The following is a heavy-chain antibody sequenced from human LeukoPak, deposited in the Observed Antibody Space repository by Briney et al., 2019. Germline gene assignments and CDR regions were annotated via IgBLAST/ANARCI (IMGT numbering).Heavy chain of an antibody. J-gene: IGHJ4*02. V-gene: IGHV4-39*07. CDR3: ARKEMATTKGFDY. CDR1: GGSISSSSYY. D-gene: IGHD5-24*01. Sequence: PSETLSLTCTVSGGSISSSSYYWGWIRQPPGKGLEWIGSIYHSGSTYYNPSLKSRVTISVDTSKNQFSLKLSSVTAADTAVYYCARKEMATTKGFDYWGQGTLVTVSS. CDR2: IYHSGST.